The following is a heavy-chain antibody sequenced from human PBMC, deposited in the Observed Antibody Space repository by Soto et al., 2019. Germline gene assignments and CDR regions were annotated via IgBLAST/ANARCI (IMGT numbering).Heavy chain of an antibody. D-gene: IGHD3-10*02. J-gene: IGHJ6*02. CDR3: ASVRGGYYYAMDV. CDR1: GGSISSSNW. CDR2: IYHSGST. V-gene: IGHV4-4*02. Sequence: QVQLQESGPGLVKPSGTLSLTCAVSGGSISSSNWWSWVRQPPGKGLEWIGEIYHSGSTNYNPSLKRRVTISVDKSKNQLSLKLRAVTAADTAVYYCASVRGGYYYAMDVWGQGTTVTVSS.